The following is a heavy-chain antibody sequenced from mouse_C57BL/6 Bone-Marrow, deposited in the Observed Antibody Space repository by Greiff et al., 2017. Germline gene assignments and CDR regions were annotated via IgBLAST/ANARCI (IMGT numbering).Heavy chain of an antibody. J-gene: IGHJ4*01. V-gene: IGHV1-64*01. Sequence: QVQLKESGAELVKPGASVKLSCKASGYTFTSYWMHWVKQRPGQGLEWIGMIHPNSGSTNYNEKFKSKATLTVDKSSSTAYMQLSSLTSEDSAVYYCARLVYGSSYAMDYWGQGTSVTVSS. CDR3: ARLVYGSSYAMDY. CDR2: IHPNSGST. D-gene: IGHD1-1*01. CDR1: GYTFTSYW.